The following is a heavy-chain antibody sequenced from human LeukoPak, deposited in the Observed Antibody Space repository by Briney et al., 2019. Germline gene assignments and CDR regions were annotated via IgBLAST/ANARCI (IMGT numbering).Heavy chain of an antibody. Sequence: ASVKVSCKVSGYTLTELSMHWVRQAPGKGLEWMGGFDPEDGETIYAQKFQGRVTMTEDTSTDTAYMELSSLRSEDTAVYYCAXXXLRRIVGATGXXXDPWGQGXXXTXSS. CDR1: GYTLTELS. J-gene: IGHJ5*02. D-gene: IGHD1-26*01. CDR2: FDPEDGET. V-gene: IGHV1-24*01. CDR3: AXXXLRRIVGATGXXXDP.